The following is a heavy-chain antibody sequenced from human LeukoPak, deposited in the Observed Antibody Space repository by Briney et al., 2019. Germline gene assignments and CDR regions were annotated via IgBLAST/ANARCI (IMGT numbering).Heavy chain of an antibody. J-gene: IGHJ2*01. CDR1: GGSFSGYY. CDR2: INHSGST. Sequence: QASETLSLTCAVYGGSFSGYYWSWIRQPPGKGLEWIGEINHSGSTNYNPSLKSRVTISVDTSKNQFSLKLSSVTAADTAVYYCARHWRYYDSSGYPLYWYFDLWGRGTLVTVSS. CDR3: ARHWRYYDSSGYPLYWYFDL. D-gene: IGHD3-22*01. V-gene: IGHV4-34*01.